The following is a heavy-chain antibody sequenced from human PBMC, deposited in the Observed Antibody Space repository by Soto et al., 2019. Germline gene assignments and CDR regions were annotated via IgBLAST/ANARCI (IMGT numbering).Heavy chain of an antibody. J-gene: IGHJ5*02. V-gene: IGHV3-33*01. CDR3: ARDRIAAAGNWFDP. CDR2: IWYDGSNK. Sequence: GGSLRLSCAASGFTFSSYGMHWVRQAPGKGLEWVAVIWYDGSNKYYADSVKGRFTISRDNSKNTLYLQMNSLRAEDTAVYYCARDRIAAAGNWFDPWGQGTLVTVSS. D-gene: IGHD6-13*01. CDR1: GFTFSSYG.